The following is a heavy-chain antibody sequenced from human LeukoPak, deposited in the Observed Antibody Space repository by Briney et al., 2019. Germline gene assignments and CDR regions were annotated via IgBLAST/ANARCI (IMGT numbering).Heavy chain of an antibody. D-gene: IGHD3-22*01. CDR1: GYTFTSYG. Sequence: ASVKVSCKASGYTFTSYGISWVRQAPGQGLEWMGWISAYNGNTNYAQKLQGRVTMTTDTSTSTAYMELRSLRSDDTAVYYCARDKGSYYDSSGYYYELIDFDYWGQGTLATVSS. CDR2: ISAYNGNT. J-gene: IGHJ4*02. CDR3: ARDKGSYYDSSGYYYELIDFDY. V-gene: IGHV1-18*01.